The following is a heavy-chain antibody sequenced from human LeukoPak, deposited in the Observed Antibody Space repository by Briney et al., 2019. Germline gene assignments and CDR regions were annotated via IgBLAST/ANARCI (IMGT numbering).Heavy chain of an antibody. V-gene: IGHV3-23*01. Sequence: HAGGSLRLSCAASGFTFSSYAMSWVRQAPGKGLEWVSAISGSGGSTYYADSVKGRSTISRDNSKNTLYLQMNSLRAEDTAVYYCAKQGDSSGYYYFDYWGQGTLVTVSS. CDR2: ISGSGGST. J-gene: IGHJ4*02. CDR1: GFTFSSYA. CDR3: AKQGDSSGYYYFDY. D-gene: IGHD3-22*01.